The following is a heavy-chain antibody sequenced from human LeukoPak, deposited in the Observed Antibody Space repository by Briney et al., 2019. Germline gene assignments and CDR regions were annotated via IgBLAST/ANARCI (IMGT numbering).Heavy chain of an antibody. CDR3: AGLEGRYSTGMYYYFDY. D-gene: IGHD2-8*01. J-gene: IGHJ4*02. V-gene: IGHV4/OR15-8*02. CDR1: GASISSVNL. CDR2: MYLSGTA. Sequence: SETLSLTCAVSGASISSVNLWSWVRQPPGKGLEWIGEMYLSGTATYNPSLKGRVTVSIDKSENQFSLKLTSVTAADTAVYFCAGLEGRYSTGMYYYFDYWGQGTLVTVSS.